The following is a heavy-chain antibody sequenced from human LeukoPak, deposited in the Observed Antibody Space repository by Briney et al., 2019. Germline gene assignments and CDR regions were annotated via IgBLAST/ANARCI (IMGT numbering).Heavy chain of an antibody. CDR2: LNPQTGNT. Sequence: ASVKVSCKASGYAFSAYYMHWVRQAPGQGLEWMVWLNPQTGNTHFAQKFKGRVTFTRDTSISTAYIAMSRLRSDDTAVFYCARGSRYHDWLSPLDTSGQGTLVTASS. V-gene: IGHV1-2*02. J-gene: IGHJ5*02. D-gene: IGHD3-9*01. CDR3: ARGSRYHDWLSPLDT. CDR1: GYAFSAYY.